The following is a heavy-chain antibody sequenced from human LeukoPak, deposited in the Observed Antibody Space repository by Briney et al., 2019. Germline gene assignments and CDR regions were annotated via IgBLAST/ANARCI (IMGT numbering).Heavy chain of an antibody. Sequence: PGGSLRLSCAASGFTVSSNYMSWVRQPPGKGLEWVSVIYSGGSTYYADSVKGRFTISRDNSKNTLYLQMNSLRAEDTAVYYCASQAHYYYYGMDVWGQGTTVTVSS. J-gene: IGHJ6*02. V-gene: IGHV3-53*01. CDR3: ASQAHYYYYGMDV. CDR1: GFTVSSNY. CDR2: IYSGGST.